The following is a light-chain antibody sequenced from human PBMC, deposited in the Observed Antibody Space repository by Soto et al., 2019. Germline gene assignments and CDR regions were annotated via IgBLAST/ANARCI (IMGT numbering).Light chain of an antibody. CDR2: EVS. J-gene: IGLJ1*01. V-gene: IGLV2-14*01. CDR3: SSYASGSTYV. CDR1: SSDVGGYGY. Sequence: QSVLTQPASVSGSPGQSITISCTGTSSDVGGYGYVSWYQQHPGKAPKLMIYEVSNRPSGVSNRFSGSKSGNTASLTISGLQAEDEADYYCSSYASGSTYVFGNGTKVTVL.